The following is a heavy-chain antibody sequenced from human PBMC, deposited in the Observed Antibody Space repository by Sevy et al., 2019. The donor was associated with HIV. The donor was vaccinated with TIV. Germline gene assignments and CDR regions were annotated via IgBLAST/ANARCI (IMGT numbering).Heavy chain of an antibody. Sequence: GGSLRLSCAASGFTFSSYAMHWVRQAPGKGLEWVAVISYDGSNKYYADSVKGRFTISRDNSKNTLYLQMNSLRAEDTAVYYCARDQGQGSGGSCYSLGIDAFDIWGQGTMVTVSS. D-gene: IGHD2-15*01. J-gene: IGHJ3*02. V-gene: IGHV3-30-3*01. CDR2: ISYDGSNK. CDR1: GFTFSSYA. CDR3: ARDQGQGSGGSCYSLGIDAFDI.